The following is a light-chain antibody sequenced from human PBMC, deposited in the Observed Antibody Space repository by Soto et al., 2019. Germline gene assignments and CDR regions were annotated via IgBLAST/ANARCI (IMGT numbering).Light chain of an antibody. CDR1: QSLSSSF. V-gene: IGKV3-20*01. J-gene: IGKJ5*01. Sequence: EIVLTQSPGTLSLSPGVRATLSCRARQSLSSSFWAWYQQKPGQAPRLLIYGASNRATGLPDRFSGSGSGTDFTLTISRLEPEDFAVYYWQQSGRSPPITFGQGTRVEIK. CDR3: QQSGRSPPIT. CDR2: GAS.